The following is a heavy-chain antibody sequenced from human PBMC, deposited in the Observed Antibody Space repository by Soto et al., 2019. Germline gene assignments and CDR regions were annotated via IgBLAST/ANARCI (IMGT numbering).Heavy chain of an antibody. D-gene: IGHD4-17*01. Sequence: TSETLSLTCTVSGGSISSSSYYWGWIRQPPGKGLEWIGSIYYSGSTYYNPSLKSRVTISVDTSKNQFSLKLSSVTAADTAVYYCARQGWTVTTEGCFDYWGQGTLVTVSS. CDR2: IYYSGST. J-gene: IGHJ4*02. V-gene: IGHV4-39*01. CDR1: GGSISSSSYY. CDR3: ARQGWTVTTEGCFDY.